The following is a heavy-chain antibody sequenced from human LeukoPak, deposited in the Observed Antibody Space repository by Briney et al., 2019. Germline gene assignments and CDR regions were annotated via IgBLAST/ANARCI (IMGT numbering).Heavy chain of an antibody. CDR3: ARAPGGYGNYGMDV. J-gene: IGHJ6*02. Sequence: GGSLRLSCAASGFTFSSYSMNWVRQAPGKGLEWVSSISSSSSYIYYADSEKGRFTISRDNAKNSLYLQMNSLRAEDTAVYYCARAPGGYGNYGMDVWGQGTTVTVSS. CDR1: GFTFSSYS. D-gene: IGHD5-18*01. CDR2: ISSSSSYI. V-gene: IGHV3-21*01.